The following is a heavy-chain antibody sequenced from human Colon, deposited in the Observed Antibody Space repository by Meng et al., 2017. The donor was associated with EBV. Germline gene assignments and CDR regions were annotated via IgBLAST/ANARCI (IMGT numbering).Heavy chain of an antibody. V-gene: IGHV4-4*02. CDR1: GGSRSSRNW. Sequence: QWPLHESGPGLVRPSGALSPPCAVAGGSRSSRNWWSWVRQPPGKGLEWIGEIYHSGSTNYNPSLKSRVTISVDESKNQFSLRLSSVTAADTAVYYCARVGAYCGGDCYHPRWGQGTLVTVSS. J-gene: IGHJ4*02. CDR2: IYHSGST. CDR3: ARVGAYCGGDCYHPR. D-gene: IGHD2-21*02.